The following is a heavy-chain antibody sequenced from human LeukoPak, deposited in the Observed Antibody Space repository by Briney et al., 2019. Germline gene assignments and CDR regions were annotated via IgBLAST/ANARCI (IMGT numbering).Heavy chain of an antibody. J-gene: IGHJ3*01. D-gene: IGHD3-16*01. Sequence: ASVKVSCKASGYTFTSYAISWVRQAPGQGLEWMGWIGTYNGNPDYTQNLQGRVTMTTDTSTGTAYMELRSLKSDDTAVYYCAREDPGGAFDVWGRGTLVTVSS. CDR3: AREDPGGAFDV. CDR2: IGTYNGNP. CDR1: GYTFTSYA. V-gene: IGHV1-18*01.